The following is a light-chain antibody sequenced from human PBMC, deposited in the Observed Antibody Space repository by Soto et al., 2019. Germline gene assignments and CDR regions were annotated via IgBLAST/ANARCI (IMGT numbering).Light chain of an antibody. CDR3: CSYAGSSLWM. J-gene: IGLJ3*02. CDR2: EVN. CDR1: GSDIGNYNL. V-gene: IGLV2-23*02. Sequence: QSALTQPAAVSGSLGQSITISCSGSGSDIGNYNLVSWYHQQPGKVPRLIIYEVNKGPSGVSNRFSGSKSGNTASLTISDLQPDDECLYYCCSYAGSSLWMFGGGTKLTVL.